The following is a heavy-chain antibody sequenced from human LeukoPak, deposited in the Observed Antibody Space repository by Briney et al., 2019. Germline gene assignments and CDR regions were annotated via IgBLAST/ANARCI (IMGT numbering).Heavy chain of an antibody. D-gene: IGHD3-22*01. Sequence: SETLSLTCTVSGGSISSYYWSWIRQPPGKGLEWIGYIYYSGSTNYNPSLKSRVTISVDTSKNQFSLKLSSVTAADTAVYYCARDVYYYDSSGPAEYFQHWGQGTLVTVSS. CDR1: GGSISSYY. CDR2: IYYSGST. J-gene: IGHJ1*01. CDR3: ARDVYYYDSSGPAEYFQH. V-gene: IGHV4-59*01.